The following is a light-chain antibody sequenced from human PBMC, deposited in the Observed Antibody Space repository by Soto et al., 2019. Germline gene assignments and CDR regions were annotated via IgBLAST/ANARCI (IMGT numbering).Light chain of an antibody. CDR2: GAS. J-gene: IGKJ3*01. CDR1: QSVSSSY. V-gene: IGKV3-20*01. CDR3: QQYDNSSPT. Sequence: EIVLTQSPGTLSLSPGARATLSCRASQSVSSSYLAWYQQKPGQAPRLLIYGASSRATGIPDRFSGSGSGTDFTLTISRLEPEDFAVYYCQQYDNSSPTFGPGTKVDIK.